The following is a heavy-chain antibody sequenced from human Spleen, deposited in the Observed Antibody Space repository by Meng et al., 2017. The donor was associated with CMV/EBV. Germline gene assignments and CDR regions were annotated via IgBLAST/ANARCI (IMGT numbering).Heavy chain of an antibody. J-gene: IGHJ3*02. CDR1: GFSFTNYV. V-gene: IGHV3-23*01. CDR3: ARDVGKGNYDFWSGHYGDAFDI. CDR2: IRGSGGST. Sequence: GESLKISCAASGFSFTNYVMSWVRRAPGVSAIRGSGGSTYYADSVKGRLTISRDNSKNTLYLQMNSLRAEDTAVYYCARDVGKGNYDFWSGHYGDAFDIWGQGTMVTVSS. D-gene: IGHD3-3*01.